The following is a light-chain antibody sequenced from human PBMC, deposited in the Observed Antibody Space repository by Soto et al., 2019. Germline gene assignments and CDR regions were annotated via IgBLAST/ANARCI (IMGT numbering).Light chain of an antibody. CDR2: GDN. J-gene: IGLJ3*02. V-gene: IGLV1-40*01. CDR3: QSYDSSLSGSRV. Sequence: QSVLTQPPSLSGAPGQRVTISCTGSSSNIGAGYDVHWYQQLPGTAPKLLIYGDNNRPSGVPDRFSGSKSGTSASLAITGLQAEDEADYYCQSYDSSLSGSRVFGGGTKVTVL. CDR1: SSNIGAGYD.